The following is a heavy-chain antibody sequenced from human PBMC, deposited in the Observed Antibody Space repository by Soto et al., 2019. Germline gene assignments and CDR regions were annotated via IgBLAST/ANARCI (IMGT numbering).Heavy chain of an antibody. CDR2: INHSGST. CDR1: GGSFSGYY. D-gene: IGHD3-22*01. Sequence: SETLSLTCAVYGGSFSGYYWSWIRQPPGKGLEWIGEINHSGSTNYNPSLKSRVTISVDTSKNQFSLKLSSVTAADTAVYYCGRLGGYYQAFDHWGRGTLVTVSS. CDR3: GRLGGYYQAFDH. V-gene: IGHV4-34*01. J-gene: IGHJ4*02.